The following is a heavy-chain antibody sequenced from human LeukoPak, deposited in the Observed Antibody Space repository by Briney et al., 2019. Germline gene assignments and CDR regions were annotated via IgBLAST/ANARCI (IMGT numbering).Heavy chain of an antibody. CDR3: ARGRGPFYFDY. V-gene: IGHV4-59*01. D-gene: IGHD3-10*01. CDR1: GGSFSGYY. Sequence: SETLSLTCAVYGGSFSGYYWSWIRQPPGKGLEWIGYISYSGSTNYNPSLKSRVTISVDTSKNQFSLRLSSVTAADTAVYYCARGRGPFYFDYWGQGTLVTVSS. J-gene: IGHJ4*02. CDR2: ISYSGST.